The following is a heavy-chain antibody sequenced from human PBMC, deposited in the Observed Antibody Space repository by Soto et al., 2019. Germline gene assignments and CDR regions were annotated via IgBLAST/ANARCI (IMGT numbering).Heavy chain of an antibody. CDR3: AREYGGNSGTFDY. J-gene: IGHJ4*02. V-gene: IGHV4-34*01. D-gene: IGHD2-21*02. CDR2: INHSGST. CDR1: VGSFSGYY. Sequence: QVQLQQWGAGLLKPSETLSLTCAVYVGSFSGYYWSWIRQPPGKGLEWIGEINHSGSTNYNPSLKSRVTISVDTSKNQFSLKLSSVTAADTAVYYCAREYGGNSGTFDYWGQGTLVTVSS.